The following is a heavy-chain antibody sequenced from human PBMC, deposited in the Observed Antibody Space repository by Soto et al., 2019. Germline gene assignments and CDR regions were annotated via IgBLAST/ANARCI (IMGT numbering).Heavy chain of an antibody. Sequence: GASVKVSCKASGYSFTGYYLHWVRQAPGQGLEWMGWINPNSGGTNYAQKFQGWVTMTRDTSINTAYMELSRLTFDDTAVYYCARDSRVNYYGSGRSFYYFDYWGQGTLVTVSS. D-gene: IGHD3-10*01. CDR1: GYSFTGYY. J-gene: IGHJ4*02. CDR2: INPNSGGT. CDR3: ARDSRVNYYGSGRSFYYFDY. V-gene: IGHV1-2*04.